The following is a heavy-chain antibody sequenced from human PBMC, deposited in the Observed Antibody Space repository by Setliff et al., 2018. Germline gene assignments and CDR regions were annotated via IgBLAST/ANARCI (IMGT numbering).Heavy chain of an antibody. CDR1: GFAFTSYD. CDR3: ATSTITTYYFDY. J-gene: IGHJ4*01. Sequence: GESLKISCVTSGFAFTSYDMTWVRQAPGKELEWVASINNGGVSADYTDSVKGRFTISRDNSRNTLYLQMKSLRAEDTAIYYCATSTITTYYFDYWGHGTLVTVSS. D-gene: IGHD4-4*01. CDR2: INNGGVSA. V-gene: IGHV3-23*01.